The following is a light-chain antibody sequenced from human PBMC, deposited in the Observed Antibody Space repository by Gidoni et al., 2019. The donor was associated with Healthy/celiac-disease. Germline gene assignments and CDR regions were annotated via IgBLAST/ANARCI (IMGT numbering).Light chain of an antibody. CDR2: AAS. J-gene: IGKJ3*01. CDR3: QQANSFLPFT. Sequence: DIRMTQSPSSVSAFVGDRVTITCRASHGISSWLAWYQQKPGHAPKLLIYAASSLQSGVPSRFSCSVSGTDFTLTISSLQPEDFASYYCQQANSFLPFTFGPGTKVDIK. V-gene: IGKV1D-12*01. CDR1: HGISSW.